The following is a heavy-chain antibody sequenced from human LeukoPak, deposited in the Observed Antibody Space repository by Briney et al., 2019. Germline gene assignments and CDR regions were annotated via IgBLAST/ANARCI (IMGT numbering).Heavy chain of an antibody. CDR1: GFTFSSYA. V-gene: IGHV3-23*01. CDR3: AIQGYCSSTSCYRTFDY. D-gene: IGHD2-2*01. Sequence: GGSLRLSCAASGFTFSSYAMSWVRQAPGKGLEWVSATSGSGGSTYYADSVKGRFTISRDNSKNTLYLQMNSLRAEDTAVYYCAIQGYCSSTSCYRTFDYWGQGTLVTVSS. J-gene: IGHJ4*02. CDR2: TSGSGGST.